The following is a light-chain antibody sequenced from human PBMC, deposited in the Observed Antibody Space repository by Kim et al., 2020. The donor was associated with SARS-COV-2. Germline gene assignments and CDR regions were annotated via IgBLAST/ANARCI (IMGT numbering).Light chain of an antibody. Sequence: EIVMTQSPATLSVSPGDRATLSCRASQNVSSNLAWYQQKRGQPPRLLISGASTRATGIPAKFSGSGSGTEFTLTISSLQSEDFAVYYCQQYDNWPPATFGQGNKLE. J-gene: IGKJ2*01. V-gene: IGKV3-15*01. CDR2: GAS. CDR3: QQYDNWPPAT. CDR1: QNVSSN.